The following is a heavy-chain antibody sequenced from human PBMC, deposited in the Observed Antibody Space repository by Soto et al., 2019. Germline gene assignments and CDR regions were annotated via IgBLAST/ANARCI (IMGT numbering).Heavy chain of an antibody. CDR2: IHPADSDT. J-gene: IGHJ5*02. Sequence: PGASLKISCKGSGYRFTTSWIAWVRQMPGKGLEWMGIIHPADSDTTYSPSFQGQVTISADMSISTAYLRWRSLKASDTAIYYCATGSSGRSEADEFDLWGQGTLVTVAS. CDR3: ATGSSGRSEADEFDL. V-gene: IGHV5-51*01. D-gene: IGHD3-10*01. CDR1: GYRFTTSW.